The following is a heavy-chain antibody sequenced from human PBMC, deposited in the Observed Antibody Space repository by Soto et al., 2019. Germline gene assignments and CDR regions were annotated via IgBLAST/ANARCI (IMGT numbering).Heavy chain of an antibody. D-gene: IGHD6-19*01. Sequence: GGSLRLSCAASGFTFSSYGMHWVRQAPGKGLEWVAVIWYDGSNKYYADSVKGRFTISRDNSKNTLYLQMNSLRAEDTAVYYCAKVFSESYYYYYGMDVWGQGTTVTVSS. CDR2: IWYDGSNK. CDR1: GFTFSSYG. V-gene: IGHV3-30*02. CDR3: AKVFSESYYYYYGMDV. J-gene: IGHJ6*02.